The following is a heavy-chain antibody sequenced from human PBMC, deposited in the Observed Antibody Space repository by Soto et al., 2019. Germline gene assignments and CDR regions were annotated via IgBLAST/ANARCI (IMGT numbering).Heavy chain of an antibody. CDR2: ISSSGGII. V-gene: IGHV3-48*03. CDR1: GFTVKNYD. D-gene: IGHD3-10*01. Sequence: GCSLRLSCAASGFTVKNYDINWVRQAPGKGPEWISHISSSGGIIYYADSVKGRFTISRDNAKNPLYLQMNSLRGEDTAVYYCAREGSVSSSDYYAYYYGMDVWGQGTTVTVS. J-gene: IGHJ6*02. CDR3: AREGSVSSSDYYAYYYGMDV.